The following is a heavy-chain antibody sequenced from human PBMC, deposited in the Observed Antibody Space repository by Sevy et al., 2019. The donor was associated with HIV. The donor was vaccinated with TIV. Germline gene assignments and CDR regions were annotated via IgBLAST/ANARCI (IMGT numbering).Heavy chain of an antibody. V-gene: IGHV3-21*06. CDR2: ISSGSSYV. J-gene: IGHJ4*02. CDR1: GFTFSYYN. CDR3: ASPLHYYDSPSAY. Sequence: GGSLRLSCAASGFTFSYYNMNWVRQAPGKGLEWVSSISSGSSYVYHADSVKGRFTISRDNAKNSLYLQMNSLGTEDTGVYYCASPLHYYDSPSAYWGQGTQVTVSS. D-gene: IGHD3-22*01.